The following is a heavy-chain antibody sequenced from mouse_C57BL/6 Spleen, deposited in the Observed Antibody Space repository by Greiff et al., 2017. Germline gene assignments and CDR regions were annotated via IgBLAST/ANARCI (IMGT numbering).Heavy chain of an antibody. CDR2: IYPGDGDT. J-gene: IGHJ3*01. D-gene: IGHD1-1*01. V-gene: IGHV1-80*01. Sequence: QVQLQQSGAELVKPGASVKISCKASGYAFSSYWMNWVKQRPGKGLEWLGQIYPGDGDTNYNGKFQGKATLTADKSSRTAYMQLSRLTSEDSAVYFCARDGSSFFAYWGQGTLVTVSA. CDR3: ARDGSSFFAY. CDR1: GYAFSSYW.